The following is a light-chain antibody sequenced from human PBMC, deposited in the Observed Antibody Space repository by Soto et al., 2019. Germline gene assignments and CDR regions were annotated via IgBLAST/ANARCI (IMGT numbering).Light chain of an antibody. CDR3: SSYTTSGTLYV. J-gene: IGLJ1*01. Sequence: QSSLTQPASVSGSPGQSITISCTGTSSDVGSYNYVSWYQQHPGKAPKLMIYEVSNRPSGVSDRFSGSKSDNTASLTISGLQAEDEADYYCSSYTTSGTLYVFGTWTKLTFL. CDR2: EVS. V-gene: IGLV2-14*01. CDR1: SSDVGSYNY.